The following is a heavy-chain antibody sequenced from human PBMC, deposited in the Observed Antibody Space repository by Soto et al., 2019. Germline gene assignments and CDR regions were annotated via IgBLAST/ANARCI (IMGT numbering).Heavy chain of an antibody. Sequence: GGSLRLSCAASGFTFSSYAMSWVRQAPGKGLEWVSAISGSGGSTYYADSVKGRFTISRDNSKNTLYLQMNSLRAEDTAVYYCAKDPAETDYYYYGMDVWGQGTKVTVSS. V-gene: IGHV3-23*01. CDR1: GFTFSSYA. J-gene: IGHJ6*02. CDR2: ISGSGGST. CDR3: AKDPAETDYYYYGMDV.